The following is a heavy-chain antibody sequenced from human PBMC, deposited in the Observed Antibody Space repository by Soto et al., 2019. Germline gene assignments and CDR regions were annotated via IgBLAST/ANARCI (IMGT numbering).Heavy chain of an antibody. CDR3: ARAQDSSGYYYYGMDV. Sequence: SETLSLTCTVSGGSISSGGYYWSWIRQHPGKGLEWIGYIYYSGSTYYNPSLKSRVTISVDTSKNQFSLKLSSVTAADTAVYYCARAQDSSGYYYYGMDVWGQGTTVTVSS. CDR2: IYYSGST. V-gene: IGHV4-31*03. CDR1: GGSISSGGYY. D-gene: IGHD3-22*01. J-gene: IGHJ6*02.